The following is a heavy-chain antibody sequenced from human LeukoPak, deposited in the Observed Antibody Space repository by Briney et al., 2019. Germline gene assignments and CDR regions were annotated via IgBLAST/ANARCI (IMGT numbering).Heavy chain of an antibody. V-gene: IGHV1-2*02. CDR2: INPKSGGT. Sequence: ASVKVSCKASGYTFTGYYMHWVRQAPGQGLEWMGWINPKSGGTNYAQKFQGRVTMTRDTSISTAYMELSRVRYDDTAVYYCARGEWEVSTTSWGQGALVTVLS. J-gene: IGHJ5*02. CDR1: GYTFTGYY. D-gene: IGHD1-26*01. CDR3: ARGEWEVSTTS.